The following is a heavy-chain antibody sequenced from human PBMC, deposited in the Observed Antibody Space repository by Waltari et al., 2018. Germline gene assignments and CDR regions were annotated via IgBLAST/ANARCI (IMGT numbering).Heavy chain of an antibody. D-gene: IGHD6-13*01. CDR2: IKQDGSEK. Sequence: EVQLVESGGGLVQPGGSLRLSCAASGFTFSRHWMSWVRQAPGKGLEWVANIKQDGSEKYYVDSVKGRFTISRDNAKNSLYLQMNSLRAEDTAVYYCARNYAKAGQLDYWGQGTLVTVSS. CDR1: GFTFSRHW. CDR3: ARNYAKAGQLDY. V-gene: IGHV3-7*04. J-gene: IGHJ4*02.